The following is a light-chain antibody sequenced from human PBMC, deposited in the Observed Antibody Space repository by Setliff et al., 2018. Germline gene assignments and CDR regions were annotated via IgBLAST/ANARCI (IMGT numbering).Light chain of an antibody. CDR3: SSSTSTNTGV. CDR1: SSDIGRYEY. CDR2: DVY. J-gene: IGLJ1*01. V-gene: IGLV2-14*03. Sequence: QSVLTQPASVSGSPGQSITISCTGTSSDIGRYEYVSWYQQHPGKASKLILFDVYDRASGVSIRFSGSKSGNAASLTISSLQPEDEADYYCSSSTSTNTGVFGTGTKVTVL.